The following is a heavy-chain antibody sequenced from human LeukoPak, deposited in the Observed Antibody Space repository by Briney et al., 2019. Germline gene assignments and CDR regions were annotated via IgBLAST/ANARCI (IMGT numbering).Heavy chain of an antibody. V-gene: IGHV4-39*01. CDR2: IYYSGSA. Sequence: SETLSLTCTVSGGSISSSTFYWGWIRQPPGKGLEWIGTIYYSGSAYYNPSLKSRVTISVDMSKNQFSLKLSSVTAADTAVYYCARRVPSIPSFYFDYWGQGTLVTVSS. CDR3: ARRVPSIPSFYFDY. J-gene: IGHJ4*02. D-gene: IGHD2-21*01. CDR1: GGSISSSTFY.